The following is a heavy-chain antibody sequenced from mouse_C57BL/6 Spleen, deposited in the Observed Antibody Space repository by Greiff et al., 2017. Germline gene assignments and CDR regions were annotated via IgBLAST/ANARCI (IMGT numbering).Heavy chain of an antibody. J-gene: IGHJ1*03. Sequence: EVKLVESGGGLVKPGGSLKLSCAASGFTFSDYGMHWVRQAPEKGLEWVAYISSGSSTIYYADTVKGRFTISRDNAKNTLFLQMTSLRSEDTAMYYSAGPGGRDWDFEVWGTGTTVTVSS. V-gene: IGHV5-17*01. CDR2: ISSGSSTI. CDR3: AGPGGRDWDFEV. D-gene: IGHD1-1*01. CDR1: GFTFSDYG.